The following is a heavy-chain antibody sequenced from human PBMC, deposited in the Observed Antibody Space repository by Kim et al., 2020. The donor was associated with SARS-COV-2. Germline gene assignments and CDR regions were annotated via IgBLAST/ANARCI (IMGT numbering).Heavy chain of an antibody. Sequence: ASVKVSCKASGYTFTSYGISWVRQAPGQGLEWMGWISAYNDNTNYPQKVQGRVTMTTDTSTSTAYMELRGLRSDDTAVYYCARDRGSSGWYRPDYWGQGTLVTVSS. CDR1: GYTFTSYG. V-gene: IGHV1-18*01. CDR2: ISAYNDNT. CDR3: ARDRGSSGWYRPDY. D-gene: IGHD6-19*01. J-gene: IGHJ4*02.